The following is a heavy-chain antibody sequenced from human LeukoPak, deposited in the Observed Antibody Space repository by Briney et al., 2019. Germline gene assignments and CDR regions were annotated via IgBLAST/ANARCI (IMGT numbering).Heavy chain of an antibody. V-gene: IGHV1-46*01. D-gene: IGHD6-19*01. CDR1: GYTFTSYY. J-gene: IGHJ4*02. Sequence: ASVKVSCKASGYTFTSYYMHWVRQAPGQGLEWMGMINPSSGNARYAQKFQGRVTMTRDTSISTAYMGLSRLRSDDTAVYYCARGYSSDIPEGYWGQGTLVTVSS. CDR2: INPSSGNA. CDR3: ARGYSSDIPEGY.